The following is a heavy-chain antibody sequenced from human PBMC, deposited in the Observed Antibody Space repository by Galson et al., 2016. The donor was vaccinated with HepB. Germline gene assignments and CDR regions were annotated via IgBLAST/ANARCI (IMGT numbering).Heavy chain of an antibody. D-gene: IGHD2-15*01. CDR3: SGGRGRF. CDR1: GGSFSGYY. J-gene: IGHJ4*02. V-gene: IGHV4-34*01. Sequence: SETLSLTCAVYGGSFSGYYWSWIRQPPGKGLEWIGEINHSGSTNYNPSLKARVTISVDTSKNQFSLKLNSVTAADTAMFYCSGGRGRFWGQGTLVTVSS. CDR2: INHSGST.